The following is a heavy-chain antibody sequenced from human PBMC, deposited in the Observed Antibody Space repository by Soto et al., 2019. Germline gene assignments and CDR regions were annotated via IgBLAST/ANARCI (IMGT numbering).Heavy chain of an antibody. CDR2: INHSGST. CDR3: ARGGAQYYYYYYGMDV. Sequence: SETLSLTCAVYGGSFSGYYWSWIRQPPGKGLEWIGEINHSGSTNYNPSLKSRVTISVDTSKNQFSLKLSSVTAADTAVYYCARGGAQYYYYYYGMDVWGQGTTVTVSS. V-gene: IGHV4-34*01. CDR1: GGSFSGYY. J-gene: IGHJ6*02. D-gene: IGHD3-16*01.